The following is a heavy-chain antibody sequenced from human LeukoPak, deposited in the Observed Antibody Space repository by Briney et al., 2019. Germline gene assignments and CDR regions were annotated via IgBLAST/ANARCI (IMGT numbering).Heavy chain of an antibody. Sequence: VSVKVSCKASGYTFTTYAMHWVRQAPGQRLEWMGWINAGNGNTKYSQKFQGRVTITRDTSASTAYMELSSLRSEDTAVYYCARDLRNRIAAAGYFDYWGQGTLVTVSS. CDR3: ARDLRNRIAAAGYFDY. CDR2: INAGNGNT. CDR1: GYTFTTYA. J-gene: IGHJ4*02. D-gene: IGHD6-13*01. V-gene: IGHV1-3*01.